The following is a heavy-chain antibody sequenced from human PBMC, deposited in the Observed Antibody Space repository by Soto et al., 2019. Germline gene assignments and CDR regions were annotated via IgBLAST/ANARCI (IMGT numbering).Heavy chain of an antibody. Sequence: GGSLRTCFAASGFTLSSYALSWVRQAPGKVLDWVSAISGSGVSIYYAHSVKGRFTISRDNAKNSLYLQMNSLRAADTAVYYYAIDRRTQTTGRAYYYNGMDVWGQGTTVTVSS. CDR1: GFTLSSYA. CDR3: AIDRRTQTTGRAYYYNGMDV. D-gene: IGHD1-1*01. J-gene: IGHJ6*02. CDR2: ISGSGVSI. V-gene: IGHV3-23*01.